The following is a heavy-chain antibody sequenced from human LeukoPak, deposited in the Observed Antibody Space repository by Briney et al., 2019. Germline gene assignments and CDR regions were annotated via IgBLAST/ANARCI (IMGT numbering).Heavy chain of an antibody. CDR1: GGTFGSYA. V-gene: IGHV1-69*06. CDR2: IIPIFGTA. J-gene: IGHJ4*02. CDR3: ARDASPYYDFWSGYWMGGFDY. Sequence: SVKVSCKASGGTFGSYAISWVRQAPGQGLEWMGRIIPIFGTANYAQKFQGRVTITADKSTSTAYMELSSLRSEDTAVYYCARDASPYYDFWSGYWMGGFDYWGQGTLVTVSS. D-gene: IGHD3-3*01.